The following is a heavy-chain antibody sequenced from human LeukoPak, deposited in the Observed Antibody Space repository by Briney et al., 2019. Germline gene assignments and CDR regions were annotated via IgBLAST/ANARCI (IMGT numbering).Heavy chain of an antibody. D-gene: IGHD7-27*01. V-gene: IGHV3-21*01. Sequence: GGSLRPSCAASGFTFSSYSMNWVRQALGKGLEWVSSISSSSSYIYYADSVKGRFTISRDNAKNSLYLQMNSLRAEDTAVYYCARFLESGAHWYFDLWGRGTLVTVSS. CDR2: ISSSSSYI. J-gene: IGHJ2*01. CDR1: GFTFSSYS. CDR3: ARFLESGAHWYFDL.